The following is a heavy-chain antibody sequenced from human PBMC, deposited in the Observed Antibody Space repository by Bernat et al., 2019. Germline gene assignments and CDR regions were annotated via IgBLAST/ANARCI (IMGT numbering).Heavy chain of an antibody. V-gene: IGHV3-9*01. Sequence: EVQLVESGGGLVQPGRSLRLSCEASGLSFDDYGMHWVRQAPGKGLEWVSSISWNSGSIGYGDSVQGRFTVSRDNAKNSLFLQMNSLRPEDSALYYCVKDKVGSPPYYSLDYWGRGTLVTVSS. CDR2: ISWNSGSI. J-gene: IGHJ4*02. CDR3: VKDKVGSPPYYSLDY. D-gene: IGHD2-21*01. CDR1: GLSFDDYG.